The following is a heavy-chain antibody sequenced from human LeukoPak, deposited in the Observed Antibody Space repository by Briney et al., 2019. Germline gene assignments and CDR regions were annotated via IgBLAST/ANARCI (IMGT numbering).Heavy chain of an antibody. Sequence: PGRSLRLSCAASGFTFSSYAMHWVCQAPGKGLEWVAVISYDGSNKYYADSVKGRFTISRDNSKNTLYLQMNSLRAEDTAVYYCARGPSYYGSGSYPNYWGQGTLVTVSS. D-gene: IGHD3-10*01. CDR3: ARGPSYYGSGSYPNY. V-gene: IGHV3-30-3*01. J-gene: IGHJ4*02. CDR2: ISYDGSNK. CDR1: GFTFSSYA.